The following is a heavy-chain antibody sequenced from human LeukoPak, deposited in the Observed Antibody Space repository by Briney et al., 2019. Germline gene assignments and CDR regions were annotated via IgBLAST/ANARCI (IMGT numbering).Heavy chain of an antibody. D-gene: IGHD1-14*01. CDR1: GFTFSSYS. CDR2: ISSSSSYI. Sequence: KPGESLKISCAASGFTFSSYSMNWVRQAPGKGLEWVSSISSSSSYIYYADSVKGRFTISRDNAKNSLYLQMNSLRAEDTAVYYCARLGATDFDYWGQGTLVTVSS. CDR3: ARLGATDFDY. J-gene: IGHJ4*02. V-gene: IGHV3-21*01.